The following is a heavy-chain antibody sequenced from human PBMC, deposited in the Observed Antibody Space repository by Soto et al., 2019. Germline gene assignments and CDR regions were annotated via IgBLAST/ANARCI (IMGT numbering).Heavy chain of an antibody. CDR3: AGDRRGGGGYRAYDRAFFGMDV. CDR2: IIPIFGTA. J-gene: IGHJ6*02. V-gene: IGHV1-69*13. D-gene: IGHD5-12*01. CDR1: GGTFSSYA. Sequence: SVKVSCKASGGTFSSYAISWVRQAPGQGLEWMGGIIPIFGTANYAQKFQGRVTITADESTSTAYMELSSLRSEDTAVYYCAGDRRGGGGYRAYDRAFFGMDVWGQGTRVTVSS.